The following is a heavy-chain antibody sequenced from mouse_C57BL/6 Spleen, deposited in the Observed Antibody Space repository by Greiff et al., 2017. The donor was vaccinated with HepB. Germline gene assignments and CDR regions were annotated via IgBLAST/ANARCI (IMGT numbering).Heavy chain of an antibody. V-gene: IGHV1-52*01. J-gene: IGHJ1*03. CDR2: IDPSDSET. Sequence: QVQLQQPGAELVRPGSSVKLSCKASGYTFTSYWMHWVKQRPIQGLEWIGNIDPSDSETHYNQKFKDKATLTEDKSSSTAYMQLSSLTSEDSAVYYCARSEGSSLWYFDVWGTGTTVTVSS. D-gene: IGHD1-1*01. CDR3: ARSEGSSLWYFDV. CDR1: GYTFTSYW.